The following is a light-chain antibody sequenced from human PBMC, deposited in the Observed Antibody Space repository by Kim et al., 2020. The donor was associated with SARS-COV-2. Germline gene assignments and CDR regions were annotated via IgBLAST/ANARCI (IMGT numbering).Light chain of an antibody. CDR1: HSVSSSY. CDR3: QQYGSSPLT. CDR2: GAS. V-gene: IGKV3-20*01. Sequence: SPGDRGSLSCRASHSVSSSYLAWYQQKPGKAPRLLIYGASSRATGIPDRFSGSGSRTDFTLTISRLEPEDVAVYYCQQYGSSPLTFGGGTKVDIK. J-gene: IGKJ4*01.